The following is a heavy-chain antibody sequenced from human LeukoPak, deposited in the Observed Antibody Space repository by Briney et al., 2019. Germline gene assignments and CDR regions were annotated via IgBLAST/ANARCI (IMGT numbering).Heavy chain of an antibody. V-gene: IGHV3-43*02. J-gene: IGHJ6*02. CDR2: INNRGDVT. D-gene: IGHD5-18*01. Sequence: PGRSLRLSCAASGSTSITYAMTWVRQAPGKGLEWVSTINNRGDVTFHADSVKGRFTISRDNSKNSLYLQMNSLRNDDTALYYCARDTEGYIYGYYYYGMDVWGQGTTVTVSS. CDR1: GSTSITYA. CDR3: ARDTEGYIYGYYYYGMDV.